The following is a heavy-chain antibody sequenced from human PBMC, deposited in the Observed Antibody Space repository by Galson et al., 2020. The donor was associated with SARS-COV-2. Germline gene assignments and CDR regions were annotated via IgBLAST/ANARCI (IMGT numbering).Heavy chain of an antibody. Sequence: SETLSLTCAVYGGSFSGYYWSWIRQPPGKGLEWIGEINHSGSTNYNPSLKSRVTISVDTSKNQFSLKLSSVTAADTAVYYCARAEEDYYDLWAFDIWGQGTMVTVSS. CDR1: GGSFSGYY. D-gene: IGHD3-22*01. CDR2: INHSGST. V-gene: IGHV4-34*01. J-gene: IGHJ3*02. CDR3: ARAEEDYYDLWAFDI.